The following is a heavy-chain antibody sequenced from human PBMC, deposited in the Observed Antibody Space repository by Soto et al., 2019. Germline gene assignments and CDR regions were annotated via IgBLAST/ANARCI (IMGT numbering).Heavy chain of an antibody. CDR1: GYTFTGYY. CDR2: INPNSGGT. Sequence: ASVKVSCKASGYTFTGYYMHWVRQAPGQGLEWMGWINPNSGGTNYAQKFQGRVTMTRDTSISTAYMELSRLSSDDTAVYYCARDRWEPPFYYYYGMDVWGQGTTVTVSS. D-gene: IGHD1-26*01. V-gene: IGHV1-2*02. CDR3: ARDRWEPPFYYYYGMDV. J-gene: IGHJ6*02.